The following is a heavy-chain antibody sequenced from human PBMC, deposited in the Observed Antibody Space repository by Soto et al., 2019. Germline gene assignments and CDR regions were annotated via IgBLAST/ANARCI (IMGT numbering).Heavy chain of an antibody. V-gene: IGHV3-30*18. J-gene: IGHJ6*03. CDR2: ISYDGSNK. CDR3: ANGVSKKPRYSGYEYYYYYIDV. CDR1: GFTFSSYG. Sequence: QVQLVESGGGVVQPGRSLRRSCAASGFTFSSYGMHWVRQAPGKGLEWVAVISYDGSNKYYADSVKGRFTISRDNSKNTLSLQMNSLRADDTAVYYCANGVSKKPRYSGYEYYYYYIDVWGKGTTVTVSS. D-gene: IGHD5-12*01.